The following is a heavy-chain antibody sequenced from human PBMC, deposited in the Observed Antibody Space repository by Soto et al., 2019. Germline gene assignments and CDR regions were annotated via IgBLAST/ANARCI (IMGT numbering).Heavy chain of an antibody. CDR1: GGSISSSSYY. CDR2: IYHSGNT. CDR3: VRECSTSCYERENYFDY. Sequence: LSLTCTVSGGSISSSSYYWGWIRQPPGKGLEWIGSIYHSGNTYNNPSLKSRVTISVDTSKNQFSLKLSSVTAADTAVYYCVRECSTSCYERENYFDYWGQGTLVTVSS. D-gene: IGHD2-2*01. J-gene: IGHJ4*02. V-gene: IGHV4-39*07.